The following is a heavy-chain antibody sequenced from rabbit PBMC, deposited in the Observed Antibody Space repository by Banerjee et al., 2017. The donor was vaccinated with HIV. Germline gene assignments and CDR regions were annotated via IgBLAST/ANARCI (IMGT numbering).Heavy chain of an antibody. J-gene: IGHJ4*01. CDR1: GFTLSNYW. Sequence: QSLEESGGDLVKPGASLTLTCKASGFTLSNYWICWVRQAPGKGLEWIACIYTGDGNTHYASWAKGRFTISKTSSTVDLKMTSLTAADTATYFCARDLAAVTGWNFGLWGPGTLVTVS. CDR2: IYTGDGNT. V-gene: IGHV1S40*01. CDR3: ARDLAAVTGWNFGL. D-gene: IGHD7-1*01.